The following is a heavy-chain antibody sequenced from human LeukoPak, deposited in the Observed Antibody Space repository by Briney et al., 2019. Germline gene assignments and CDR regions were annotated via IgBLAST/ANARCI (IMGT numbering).Heavy chain of an antibody. CDR1: GYSFTNYW. J-gene: IGHJ4*02. D-gene: IGHD6-13*01. V-gene: IGHV5-51*01. CDR2: IYPGDSDT. CDR3: ARFIQGGSSWSFDY. Sequence: GASLQISCKGSGYSFTNYWIGWGRQMPGKGLEWMGIIYPGDSDTRYSPSFQGQVTISADKSISTAYLQWSSLKASDTAMYYCARFIQGGSSWSFDYWGQGTLVTVSS.